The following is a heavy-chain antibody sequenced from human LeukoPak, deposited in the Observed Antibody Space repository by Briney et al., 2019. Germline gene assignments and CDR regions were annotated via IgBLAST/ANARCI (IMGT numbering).Heavy chain of an antibody. D-gene: IGHD5-18*01. CDR1: EFTLSGYW. V-gene: IGHV3-74*01. J-gene: IGHJ4*02. CDR3: TRASANNYGLFDY. CDR2: ISPDGSTT. Sequence: GGSLRLSCAASEFTLSGYWMHWVRQAPGKGLVWVSRISPDGSTTNYADSVRGRFTISRDNAKNTLYLQMSSLRADDTAVYYCTRASANNYGLFDYWGQGTLVTVSS.